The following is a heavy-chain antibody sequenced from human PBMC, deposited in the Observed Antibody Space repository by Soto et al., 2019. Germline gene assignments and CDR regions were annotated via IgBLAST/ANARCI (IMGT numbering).Heavy chain of an antibody. Sequence: QVQLVESGGGVVQPGRSLRLSCAASGFTFSSYGMHWVRQAPGKGLEWVAVIWYDGSNKYYADSVKGRFTISRDNSKNTLYLQMNSLRAEDTAVYYCARDFSPGTVNYYFDYWGQGTLVTVSS. D-gene: IGHD3-10*01. CDR1: GFTFSSYG. V-gene: IGHV3-33*01. CDR2: IWYDGSNK. CDR3: ARDFSPGTVNYYFDY. J-gene: IGHJ4*02.